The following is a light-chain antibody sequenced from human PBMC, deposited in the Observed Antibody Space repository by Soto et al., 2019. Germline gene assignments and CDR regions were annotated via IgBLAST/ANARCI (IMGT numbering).Light chain of an antibody. CDR2: EGS. CDR3: CSYAGSTNFLL. V-gene: IGLV2-23*01. Sequence: QSALTQPASVSGSPGQSIIISCTGASSDVGTYSLVSWYQQHPGKAPKLMIYEGSRRPSGVSNRFSGSTSDNTASLTISGLQAEDEADYYCCSYAGSTNFLLFGGGTTLTVL. J-gene: IGLJ3*02. CDR1: SSDVGTYSL.